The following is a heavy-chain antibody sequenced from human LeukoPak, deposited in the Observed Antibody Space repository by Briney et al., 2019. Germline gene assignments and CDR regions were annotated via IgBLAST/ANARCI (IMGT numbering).Heavy chain of an antibody. CDR1: RYTFSSYD. Sequence: ASVKVSCKASRYTFSSYDINWVREAAGQGLEWMGWMNPNTGRTGFAQKFQGRLAMTRDTSISTAYMELSSLRSEDTAVYYCARLSQTPDYYSSGGYYYLGYWGQGTPVTVSS. CDR2: MNPNTGRT. V-gene: IGHV1-8*01. D-gene: IGHD3-22*01. CDR3: ARLSQTPDYYSSGGYYYLGY. J-gene: IGHJ4*02.